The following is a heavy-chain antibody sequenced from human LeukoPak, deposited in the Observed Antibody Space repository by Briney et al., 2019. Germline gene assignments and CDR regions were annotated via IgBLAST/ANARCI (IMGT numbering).Heavy chain of an antibody. J-gene: IGHJ6*02. CDR1: GGSISSSNW. V-gene: IGHV4-4*02. CDR3: ARHSSAVAGRGVYYYYGMDV. Sequence: PSETLSLTCAVSGGSISSSNWWSWVRQPPGKGLEWIGEIYHSGSTNYNPPLKSRVTISVDKSKNQFSLKLSSVTAADTAVYYCARHSSAVAGRGVYYYYGMDVWGQGTTVTVSS. CDR2: IYHSGST. D-gene: IGHD6-19*01.